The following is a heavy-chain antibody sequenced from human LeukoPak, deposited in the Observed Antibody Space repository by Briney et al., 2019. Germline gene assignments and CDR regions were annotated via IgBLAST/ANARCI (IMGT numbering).Heavy chain of an antibody. CDR2: IIPIFGTA. J-gene: IGHJ4*02. V-gene: IGHV1-69*13. Sequence: AASVNVSCKASGGTFSSYAISWVRQAPGQGLEWMGGIIPIFGTANYAQKFQGRVTITADESTSTAYMELSSLRSEDTAVYYCAREGPPLEYSSSAAWHRYWGQGTLVTVSS. CDR3: AREGPPLEYSSSAAWHRY. D-gene: IGHD6-6*01. CDR1: GGTFSSYA.